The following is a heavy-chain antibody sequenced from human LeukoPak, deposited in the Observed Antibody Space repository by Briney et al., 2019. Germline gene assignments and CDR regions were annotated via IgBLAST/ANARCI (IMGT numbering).Heavy chain of an antibody. J-gene: IGHJ5*02. CDR1: GYTFTGYY. CDR3: ARDFVLRYFDWLYP. D-gene: IGHD3-9*01. CDR2: INPNTGDT. V-gene: IGHV1-2*02. Sequence: ASVKVSCKASGYTFTGYYMHWVRQAPGQGLEYMGWINPNTGDTTYAQKFQGRVTMTRDTSISTAYMELSSLRSDDTAVYYCARDFVLRYFDWLYPWGQGTLVTVSS.